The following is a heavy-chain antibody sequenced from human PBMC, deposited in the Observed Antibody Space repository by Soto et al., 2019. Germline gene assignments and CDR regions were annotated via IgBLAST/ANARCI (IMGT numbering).Heavy chain of an antibody. CDR2: INAGNGNT. V-gene: IGHV1-3*01. Sequence: GASVKVSCKASGYTFTSYAMHWLLQAPGQRLEWMGWINAGNGNTKYSQKFQGRVTITRDTSASTAYMELSSLRSEDTAVYYCARLGYDSSGYYFSHYYGMDFWGQGTTVTVSS. CDR1: GYTFTSYA. CDR3: ARLGYDSSGYYFSHYYGMDF. D-gene: IGHD3-22*01. J-gene: IGHJ6*02.